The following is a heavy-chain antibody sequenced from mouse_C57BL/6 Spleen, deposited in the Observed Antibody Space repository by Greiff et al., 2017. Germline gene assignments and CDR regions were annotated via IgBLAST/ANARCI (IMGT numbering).Heavy chain of an antibody. CDR3: ARDYYGYLDY. Sequence: EVHLVESGGGLVKPGGSLKLSCAASGFTFSDYGMHWVRQAPEKGLEWVAYISSGSSNNYYADTVKGRFTFSRDNAKKTLFLQMTSRRSEDTAMYYCARDYYGYLDYWGQGTTLTVSS. J-gene: IGHJ2*01. CDR1: GFTFSDYG. D-gene: IGHD2-1*01. V-gene: IGHV5-17*01. CDR2: ISSGSSNN.